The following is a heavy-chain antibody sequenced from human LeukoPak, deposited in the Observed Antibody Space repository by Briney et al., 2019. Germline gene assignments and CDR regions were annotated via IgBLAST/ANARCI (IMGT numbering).Heavy chain of an antibody. CDR2: IQYDGSKK. CDR1: GFTFSSNG. CDR3: AKDHADGDYFDY. Sequence: GGSLRLSCVASGFTFSSNGMHWVRQAPGKGLEWVTFIQYDGSKKYYADSVKGRFTISRDNSKNTLYLEMNSLRAEDTAVYYCAKDHADGDYFDYWGQGTLVTVSS. J-gene: IGHJ4*02. D-gene: IGHD4-17*01. V-gene: IGHV3-30*02.